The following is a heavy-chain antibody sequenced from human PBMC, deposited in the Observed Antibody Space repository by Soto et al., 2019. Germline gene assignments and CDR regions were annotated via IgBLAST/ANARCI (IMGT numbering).Heavy chain of an antibody. Sequence: SETLSLTCTVSGGSISSYYWSWIRQPPGKGLEWIGYIYYSGSTNYNPSLKSRVTISVDTSKNQFSLKLSSVTAADTAVYYCARGRITMVRGVISWFDPWGQGTLVTVSS. J-gene: IGHJ5*02. CDR3: ARGRITMVRGVISWFDP. D-gene: IGHD3-10*01. CDR1: GGSISSYY. V-gene: IGHV4-59*12. CDR2: IYYSGST.